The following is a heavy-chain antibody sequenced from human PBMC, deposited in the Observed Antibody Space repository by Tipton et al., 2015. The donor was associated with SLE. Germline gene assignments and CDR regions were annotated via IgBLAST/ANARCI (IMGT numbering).Heavy chain of an antibody. V-gene: IGHV4-39*07. J-gene: IGHJ1*01. CDR2: IHYSGST. CDR3: ARHEVSGIGYFQH. D-gene: IGHD6-19*01. CDR1: GGSISRISFY. Sequence: TLSLTCTVSGGSISRISFYWGWIRQPPGKKLAWLGSIHYSGSTYYNPSLKSRVNISVDTSKNQFSLKLTSVTAADTGVYYCARHEVSGIGYFQHWGQGTLVTVSS.